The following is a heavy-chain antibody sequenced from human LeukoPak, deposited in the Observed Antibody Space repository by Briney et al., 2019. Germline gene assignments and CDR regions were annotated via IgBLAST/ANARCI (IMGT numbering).Heavy chain of an antibody. CDR1: GFTFSSYG. CDR2: IWYDGSNK. CDR3: ASRLRFLEWLLSSSGGSDAFDI. D-gene: IGHD3-3*01. Sequence: PGRSLRLSCAASGFTFSSYGMHWVRQAPGKGLEWVAVIWYDGSNKYYADSVKGRFTISRDNSKNTLYLQMNSLRAEDTAVYYCASRLRFLEWLLSSSGGSDAFDIWGQGTMVTVSS. V-gene: IGHV3-33*01. J-gene: IGHJ3*02.